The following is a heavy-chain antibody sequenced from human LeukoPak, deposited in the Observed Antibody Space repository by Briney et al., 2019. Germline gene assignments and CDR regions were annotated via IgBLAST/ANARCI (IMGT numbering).Heavy chain of an antibody. CDR1: GYTFTGYY. CDR2: INHNSGGT. Sequence: ASVKVSCKASGYTFTGYYMHWVRQAPGQGLEWMGWINHNSGGTNYAQKFQGRVTMTRDTSISTAYMELSRLRSEDTAVYYCARDSGEPLIRAFDIWGQGTMVTVSS. D-gene: IGHD1-14*01. J-gene: IGHJ3*02. CDR3: ARDSGEPLIRAFDI. V-gene: IGHV1-2*02.